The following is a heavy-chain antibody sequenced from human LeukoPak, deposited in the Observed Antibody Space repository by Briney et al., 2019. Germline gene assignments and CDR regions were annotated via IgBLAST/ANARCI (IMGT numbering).Heavy chain of an antibody. CDR2: INPNSGGT. Sequence: ASVKVSCKASGYTFTDYYMHWVRQAPGQGLQWMGWINPNSGGTNYAQKFQGRVTMTRDTSISTAYMELSGLRSDDTAVYYCARRAYGSGSFNRYYFDYWGQGTLVAVSS. CDR1: GYTFTDYY. D-gene: IGHD3-10*01. V-gene: IGHV1-2*02. J-gene: IGHJ4*02. CDR3: ARRAYGSGSFNRYYFDY.